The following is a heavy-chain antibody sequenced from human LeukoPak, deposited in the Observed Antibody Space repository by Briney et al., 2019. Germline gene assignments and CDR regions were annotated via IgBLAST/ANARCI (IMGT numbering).Heavy chain of an antibody. J-gene: IGHJ4*02. D-gene: IGHD1-26*01. CDR1: GGSFSGYY. CDR3: ARLYSGSYIY. V-gene: IGHV4-34*01. Sequence: SEILSLTCAVYGGSFSGYYWSWIREPPGKGLEWIGEINHSGSTNYNPSLKSRVTISVDTSKNQFSLKLSSVTAADTAVYYCARLYSGSYIYWGQGTLVTVSS. CDR2: INHSGST.